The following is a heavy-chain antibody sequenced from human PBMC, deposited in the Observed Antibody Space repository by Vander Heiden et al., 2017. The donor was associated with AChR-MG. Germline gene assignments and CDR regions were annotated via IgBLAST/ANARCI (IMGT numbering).Heavy chain of an antibody. CDR2: ILYDGHKE. CDR3: AKETDAFDI. J-gene: IGHJ3*02. Sequence: QVQLVESGGGVVQPGRSLRLSCAASGFNFRNYARHWVRQAPGEGLEWVALILYDGHKEIYADSVKGRFTISRDNSKNTLYLKMNSRRAEDSAVYYCAKETDAFDIWGQGTMVTVSS. CDR1: GFNFRNYA. V-gene: IGHV3-30*18.